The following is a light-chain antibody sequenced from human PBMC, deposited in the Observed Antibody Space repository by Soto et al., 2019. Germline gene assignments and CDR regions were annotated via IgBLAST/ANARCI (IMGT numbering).Light chain of an antibody. CDR1: SSNIGAGYD. V-gene: IGLV1-40*01. CDR2: GNS. CDR3: QSYDSSLNAYVV. J-gene: IGLJ2*01. Sequence: QSVLTQPPSVSGAPGQRVTISCTGSSSNIGAGYDVHWYQQLPGTAPKLLIYGNSNRPSGVPDRFSGSKSGTSASLAITGLQAEDEADYYCQSYDSSLNAYVVFGGGTKLTVL.